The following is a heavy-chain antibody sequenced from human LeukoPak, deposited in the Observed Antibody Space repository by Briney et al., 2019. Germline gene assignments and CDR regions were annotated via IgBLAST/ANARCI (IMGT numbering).Heavy chain of an antibody. CDR3: ARAPKSYYDILTGWFY. CDR2: ISAYNGNT. V-gene: IGHV1-18*01. Sequence: VASVKVSCKASGYTFTSYGISWVRQAPGQGLEWMGWISAYNGNTNYAQKLQGRVTMTTDTSTSTAYMELRSLRSDDTAVYYCARAPKSYYDILTGWFYWGQGTLVTVSS. CDR1: GYTFTSYG. J-gene: IGHJ4*02. D-gene: IGHD3-9*01.